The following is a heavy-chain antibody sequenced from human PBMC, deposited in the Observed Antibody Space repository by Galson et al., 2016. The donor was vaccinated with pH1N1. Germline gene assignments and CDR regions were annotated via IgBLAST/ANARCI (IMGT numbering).Heavy chain of an antibody. CDR2: ISTNTGNP. D-gene: IGHD2-2*01. J-gene: IGHJ4*01. CDR3: VRDGIIDCHGSSCFDY. CDR1: GYSFSSYA. V-gene: IGHV7-4-1*02. Sequence: SVKVSCKASGYSFSSYAINWVRQAPGQGLEWVGWISTNTGNPTYDQGFTGRFVFSLDTSVSAAYLQISGLKAEDTAVYYCVRDGIIDCHGSSCFDYWGQGTLVTVSS.